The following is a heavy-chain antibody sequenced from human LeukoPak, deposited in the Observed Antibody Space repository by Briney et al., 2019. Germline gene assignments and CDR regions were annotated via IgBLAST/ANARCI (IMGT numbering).Heavy chain of an antibody. CDR3: AKDGIAAAYFDY. J-gene: IGHJ4*02. Sequence: GGSLRLSCEASGFTFSSYSMHWVRQAPGKGLEWVAVISYDGSNKYYADSVKGRFTISRDNSKNTLYLQMNSLRAEDTAVYYCAKDGIAAAYFDYWGQGTLVTVSS. CDR2: ISYDGSNK. CDR1: GFTFSSYS. V-gene: IGHV3-30*04. D-gene: IGHD6-13*01.